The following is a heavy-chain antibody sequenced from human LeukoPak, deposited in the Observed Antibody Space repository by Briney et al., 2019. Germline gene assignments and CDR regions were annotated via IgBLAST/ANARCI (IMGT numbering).Heavy chain of an antibody. Sequence: GGSLRLSCAASGFTFSSYWMSWVRQAPGKGLEWVANLNQDGSNKYYADSVKGRFTISRDNSKNTLYLQMNSLRAEDTAVYYCAKDPLLYSSGREYFQHWGQGTLVTVSS. CDR1: GFTFSSYW. D-gene: IGHD6-19*01. J-gene: IGHJ1*01. V-gene: IGHV3-7*01. CDR3: AKDPLLYSSGREYFQH. CDR2: LNQDGSNK.